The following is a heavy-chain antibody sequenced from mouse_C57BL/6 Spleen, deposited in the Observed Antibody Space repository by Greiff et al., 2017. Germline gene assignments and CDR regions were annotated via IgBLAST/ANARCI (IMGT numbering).Heavy chain of an antibody. CDR2: IDPSDSYT. V-gene: IGHV1-59*01. J-gene: IGHJ2*01. CDR1: GYTFTSYW. D-gene: IGHD1-2*01. CDR3: ARMGLTTASKDFDY. Sequence: QVQLQQPGAELVRPGTSVKLSCKASGYTFTSYWLHWVKQRPGQGLEWIGVIDPSDSYTNYNQKFKGKATLTVDTSSSTAYMQLSSLTSEDSAVYYCARMGLTTASKDFDYWGQGTTLTVSS.